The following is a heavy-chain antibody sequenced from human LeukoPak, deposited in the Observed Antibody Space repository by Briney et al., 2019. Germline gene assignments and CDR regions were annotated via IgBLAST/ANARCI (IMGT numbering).Heavy chain of an antibody. J-gene: IGHJ3*02. D-gene: IGHD4/OR15-4a*01. CDR1: GYTFTSYY. V-gene: IGHV1-46*01. Sequence: ASVKVSCKASGYTFTSYYMHWVRQPPGQGLEWMGIINPSGGSTSYAQKFQGRVTMTRDTSTSTVYMELSSLRSEDTAVYYCARATWYGGNPSGAFDIWGQGTMVTVSS. CDR2: INPSGGST. CDR3: ARATWYGGNPSGAFDI.